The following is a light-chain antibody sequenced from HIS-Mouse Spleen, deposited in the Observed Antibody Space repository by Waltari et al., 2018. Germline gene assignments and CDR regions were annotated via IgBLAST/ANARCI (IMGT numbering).Light chain of an antibody. J-gene: IGLJ3*02. CDR1: SSNIGSNY. CDR3: AACYDSLSGWV. Sequence: QSVLTQPPSASGTPGQRVTISCSVSSSNIGSNYVYWYQQLPGTAPKLLIYRNNQRPSVVPDRFSGSQSGTSASLAISGFRSEDEADYYCAACYDSLSGWVFGGGTKLTVL. CDR2: RNN. V-gene: IGLV1-47*01.